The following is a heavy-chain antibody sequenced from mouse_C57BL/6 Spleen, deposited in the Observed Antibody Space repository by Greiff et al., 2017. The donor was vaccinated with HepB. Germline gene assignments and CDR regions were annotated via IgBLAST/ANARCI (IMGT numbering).Heavy chain of an antibody. CDR1: GFNIKDDY. Sequence: EVQLQQSGAELVRPGASVKLSCTASGFNIKDDYMHWVKQRPEQGLEWIGWIDPENGDTEYASKFQGKATITADTSSNTAYLQLSSLTSEDTAVYYCTTLGTTAHLPFDYWGQGTTLTVSS. D-gene: IGHD1-2*01. CDR2: IDPENGDT. J-gene: IGHJ2*01. V-gene: IGHV14-4*01. CDR3: TTLGTTAHLPFDY.